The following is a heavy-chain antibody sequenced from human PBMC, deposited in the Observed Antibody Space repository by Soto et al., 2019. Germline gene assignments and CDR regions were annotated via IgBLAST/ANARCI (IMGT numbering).Heavy chain of an antibody. CDR3: ARSIRYSGYEMYYFDF. Sequence: QVQLAQSGAEVKKPGASVKVSCKASGYTFISYGISWVRQAPGQGLEWMGWISAYNSNTNYAQKLQGRVTMTTDTSTSTAYMELRSLRSDDTAVYYCARSIRYSGYEMYYFDFWGQGTLVTVSS. CDR1: GYTFISYG. J-gene: IGHJ4*02. D-gene: IGHD5-12*01. V-gene: IGHV1-18*01. CDR2: ISAYNSNT.